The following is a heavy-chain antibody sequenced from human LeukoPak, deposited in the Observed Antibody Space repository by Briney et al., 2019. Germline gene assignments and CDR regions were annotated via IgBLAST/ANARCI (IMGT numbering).Heavy chain of an antibody. CDR2: ISSSGSTI. D-gene: IGHD3-3*01. J-gene: IGHJ6*03. Sequence: PGGSLRLSCAASGFTFSSYEMDWVRQAPGKGLEWVSYISSSGSTIYYADSVKGRFTISRDNAKNSLYLQMSSLRAEDTAVYYCARISGRPYYYYYMDVWGKGTTVTVSS. CDR3: ARISGRPYYYYYMDV. V-gene: IGHV3-48*03. CDR1: GFTFSSYE.